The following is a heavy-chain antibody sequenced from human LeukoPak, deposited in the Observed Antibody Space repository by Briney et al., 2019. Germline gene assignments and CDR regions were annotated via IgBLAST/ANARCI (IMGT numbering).Heavy chain of an antibody. D-gene: IGHD6-19*01. CDR1: GYSFTNYW. CDR3: ARHIPYSSGWYGADI. Sequence: GESLKISCKGSGYSFTNYWIGWVRQMPGKGLEWMGIIYPGDSDTRHSPSFQGQVTISADKSISTAYLQWSSLKASDTAMYCCARHIPYSSGWYGADIWGQGTMVTVSS. V-gene: IGHV5-51*01. CDR2: IYPGDSDT. J-gene: IGHJ3*02.